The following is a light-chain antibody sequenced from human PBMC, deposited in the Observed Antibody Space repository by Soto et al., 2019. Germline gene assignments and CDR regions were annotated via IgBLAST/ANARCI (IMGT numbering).Light chain of an antibody. CDR3: QQYTNWPIT. Sequence: PGERVTLSCRASQSISSSSLTWYQQKPGQAPRLLIYAASTRATGTPDRFSGSGSGTDFTLTISSLQSEDFAVYYCQQYTNWPITFGQGTRLEIK. CDR2: AAS. J-gene: IGKJ5*01. V-gene: IGKV3-15*01. CDR1: QSISSS.